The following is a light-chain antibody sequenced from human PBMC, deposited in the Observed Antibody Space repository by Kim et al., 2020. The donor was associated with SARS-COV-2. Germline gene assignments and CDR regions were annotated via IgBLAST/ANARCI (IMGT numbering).Light chain of an antibody. CDR3: LQRRTWPLST. J-gene: IGKJ3*01. V-gene: IGKV3-11*01. Sequence: EIVFTQSSGTLSLSPGERATLSFRASQSVGNYLAWYQQKPGQPPRLLIYDASYRATGIPARFSGSGYGTDFTLNISSLEPEDFAVYYCLQRRTWPLSTFGPGTKVDIK. CDR2: DAS. CDR1: QSVGNY.